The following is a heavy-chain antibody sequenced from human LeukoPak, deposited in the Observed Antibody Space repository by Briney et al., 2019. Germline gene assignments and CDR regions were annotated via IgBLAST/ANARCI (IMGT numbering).Heavy chain of an antibody. CDR1: GLTFSSCE. CDR2: ISSSGSTI. J-gene: IGHJ5*02. D-gene: IGHD4-17*01. Sequence: GGSLRLSGAASGLTFSSCEMNWLRQAPGKGLEWVSYISSSGSTIYYTDSVKGRFTISRDNAKNSLYLQMHSLRGEDTAVYYCGRYHRGNGDYKPFDRWGQGTLVTVSS. CDR3: GRYHRGNGDYKPFDR. V-gene: IGHV3-48*03.